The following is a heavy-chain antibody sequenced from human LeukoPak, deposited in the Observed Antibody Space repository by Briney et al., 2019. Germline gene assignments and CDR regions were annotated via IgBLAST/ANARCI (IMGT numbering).Heavy chain of an antibody. J-gene: IGHJ4*02. CDR1: GYTFTSYD. Sequence: ASVKVSCKASGYTFTSYDINWVRQATGQGLEWMGWMNPNSGNTGYAQKFQGRVTMTRNTPISTAYMELSSLRSEDTAVYYCARRNWGIAAADYWGQGTLVTVSS. D-gene: IGHD6-13*01. V-gene: IGHV1-8*01. CDR3: ARRNWGIAAADY. CDR2: MNPNSGNT.